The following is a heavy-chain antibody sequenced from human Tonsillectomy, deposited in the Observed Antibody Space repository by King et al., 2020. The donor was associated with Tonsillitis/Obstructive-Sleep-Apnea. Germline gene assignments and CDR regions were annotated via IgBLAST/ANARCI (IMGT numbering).Heavy chain of an antibody. Sequence: PLQESGPGLVKPSGTLSLTCAVSGGSISSSHWWTWVRQPPGKGLEWIGEIYHTGITNYNPSLKSRVTISLDKSKNQFSLKLTSVTAADTAVFYCARGGGLDLRYYFDSWGQGTLVTVSS. D-gene: IGHD1-7*01. CDR1: GGSISSSHW. CDR2: IYHTGIT. J-gene: IGHJ4*02. CDR3: ARGGGLDLRYYFDS. V-gene: IGHV4-4*02.